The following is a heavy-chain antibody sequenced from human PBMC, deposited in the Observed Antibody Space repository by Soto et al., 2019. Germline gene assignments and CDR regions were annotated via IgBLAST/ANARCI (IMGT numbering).Heavy chain of an antibody. D-gene: IGHD3-3*01. J-gene: IGHJ4*02. CDR3: ARAKVLAPFDY. CDR2: IYYSGST. Sequence: SVTMSVTCTVAGGTLSSGGYYWSWIRQHPGKGLEWIGYIYYSGSTYYNPSLKSRVTISVDTSKNQFSLKLSSVTAADTAVYYCARAKVLAPFDYWGQGTLVTVSS. CDR1: GGTLSSGGYY. V-gene: IGHV4-31*03.